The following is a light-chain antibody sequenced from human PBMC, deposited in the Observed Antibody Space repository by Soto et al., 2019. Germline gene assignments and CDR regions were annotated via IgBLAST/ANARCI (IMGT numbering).Light chain of an antibody. CDR3: ASYTSNTTPVV. CDR1: ISDVDVYTY. J-gene: IGLJ3*02. Sequence: QSALTQAASVSGSPGQSITISCTGIISDVDVYTYVSWYQQYPGKAPKVLIYEVNNRPSGVSYRFSGSKSGNTASLTISGIQTEDEADYYCASYTSNTTPVVFGGGTQLTVL. CDR2: EVN. V-gene: IGLV2-14*01.